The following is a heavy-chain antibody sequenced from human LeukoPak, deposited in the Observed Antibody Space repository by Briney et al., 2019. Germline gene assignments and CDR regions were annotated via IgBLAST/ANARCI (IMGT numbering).Heavy chain of an antibody. CDR2: IIPILGIA. D-gene: IGHD1-26*01. CDR1: GGTFSSYA. J-gene: IGHJ6*02. V-gene: IGHV1-69*04. Sequence: SVTVSCTASGGTFSSYAISWVRQAPGQGLEWMGRIIPILGIANYAQKFQGRVTITADKSTSTAYMELSSLRSEDTAVYYCASGGSYYRGYYYGMDVWGQGTTVTVSS. CDR3: ASGGSYYRGYYYGMDV.